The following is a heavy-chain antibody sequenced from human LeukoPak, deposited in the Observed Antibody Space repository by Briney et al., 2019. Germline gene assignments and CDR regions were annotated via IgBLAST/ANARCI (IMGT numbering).Heavy chain of an antibody. D-gene: IGHD6-19*01. CDR3: ARSTGWYYFDY. V-gene: IGHV3-11*06. CDR2: ISRRSTYT. CDR1: GFIFIDYY. Sequence: GGSLRLSCASSGFIFIDYYISGIRQAPGRGLEGVSDISRRSTYTNYADSVKGRFTLSRDNAKNTLYLQMDSLRAEDTAVYYCARSTGWYYFDYWGQGNLVTVSS. J-gene: IGHJ4*02.